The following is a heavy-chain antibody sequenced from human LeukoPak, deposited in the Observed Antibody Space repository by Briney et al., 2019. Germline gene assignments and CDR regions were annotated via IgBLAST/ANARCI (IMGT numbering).Heavy chain of an antibody. Sequence: GGSLRLSCAASGFTLSNFAMMWVRQAPGTGLQWVSTITGYGATFYADSVRGRFTIFRDTSMNTLFLQMNSLGAEDTAVYYCAKGAAAGKVDWFDPWGQGTLVTLSS. J-gene: IGHJ5*02. D-gene: IGHD6-13*01. CDR3: AKGAAAGKVDWFDP. CDR1: GFTLSNFA. CDR2: ITGYGAT. V-gene: IGHV3-23*01.